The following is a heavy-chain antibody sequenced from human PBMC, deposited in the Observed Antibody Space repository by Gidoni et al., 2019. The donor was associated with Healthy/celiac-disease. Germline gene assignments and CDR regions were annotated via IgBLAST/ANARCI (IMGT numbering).Heavy chain of an antibody. V-gene: IGHV1-8*01. CDR2: MNPNSDNT. J-gene: IGHJ4*02. CDR1: GYTFTSYD. Sequence: QVQLVQSRAEVKTPGASVKVSCTASGYTFTSYDSNWVRQATGQGLEWMGWMNPNSDNTGYEQKFQGRVTMPRNTSIRTAYMELSSLRSEDTAVYYCASFDSSSGYWGQGTLVTVSS. CDR3: ASFDSSSGY. D-gene: IGHD6-6*01.